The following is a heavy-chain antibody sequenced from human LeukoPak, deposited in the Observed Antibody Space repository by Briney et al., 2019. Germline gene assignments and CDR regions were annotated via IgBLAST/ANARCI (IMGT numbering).Heavy chain of an antibody. CDR1: GGSISSYY. CDR2: IYTSGSA. Sequence: SETLPLTCTVSGGSISSYYWSWIRQPAGKGLEWIGRIYTSGSANYNPSLKSRVTISVDTSKNHFSLKLSSVTAADTAVYYCARMGGYSGYATHWGQGTLVTVSS. D-gene: IGHD5-12*01. CDR3: ARMGGYSGYATH. V-gene: IGHV4-4*07. J-gene: IGHJ4*02.